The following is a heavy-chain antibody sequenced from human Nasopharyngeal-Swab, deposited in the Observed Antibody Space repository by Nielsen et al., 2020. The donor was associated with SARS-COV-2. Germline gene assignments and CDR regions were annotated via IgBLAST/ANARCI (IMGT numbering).Heavy chain of an antibody. CDR1: GGSISSGDYY. CDR2: IYYSGST. CDR3: ARRAMIGPLGSFDI. J-gene: IGHJ3*02. V-gene: IGHV4-30-4*01. Sequence: LRLSCTVSGGSISSGDYYWSWIRQPPGKGLEWIGYIYYSGSTYYNPSLKSRVTTSVDTSKNRFSLKLSSVTAADTAVYYCARRAMIGPLGSFDIWGQGTMVTVSS. D-gene: IGHD3-22*01.